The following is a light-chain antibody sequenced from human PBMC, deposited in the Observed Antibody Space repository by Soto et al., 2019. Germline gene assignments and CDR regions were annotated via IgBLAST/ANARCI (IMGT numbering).Light chain of an antibody. CDR2: EVS. V-gene: IGLV2-14*01. Sequence: QSVLTQPASVSGSPGQSITISCTGTSSDVGSYNYVSWYQQHPGKAPKLMIYEVSNRPSGVSDRFSGSKSGNTASLTISGLQAEDEADYYCSSYTAGGTIFGTGTKLTVL. J-gene: IGLJ1*01. CDR3: SSYTAGGTI. CDR1: SSDVGSYNY.